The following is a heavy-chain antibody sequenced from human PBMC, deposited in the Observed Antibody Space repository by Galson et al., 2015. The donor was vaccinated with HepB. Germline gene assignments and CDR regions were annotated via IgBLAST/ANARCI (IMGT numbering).Heavy chain of an antibody. D-gene: IGHD2-2*01. J-gene: IGHJ3*01. CDR1: GFTYSSYG. CDR3: AKAESRTSWGAFDV. CDR2: ITGSGSAT. Sequence: SLRLSCAGSGFTYSSYGMSWVRLAPGKGLEWVSAITGSGSATYYADSVKGRFTISRDNSKNAVYLQMDSLRADDTAIYYCAKAESRTSWGAFDVWGQGTMVTVSS. V-gene: IGHV3-23*01.